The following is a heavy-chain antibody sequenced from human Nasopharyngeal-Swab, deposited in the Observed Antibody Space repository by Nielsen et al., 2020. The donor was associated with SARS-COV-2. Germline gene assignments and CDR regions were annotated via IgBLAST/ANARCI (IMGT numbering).Heavy chain of an antibody. CDR3: AKDGMYYDFWIGYSTVMEAYYYYYMDV. J-gene: IGHJ6*03. D-gene: IGHD3-3*01. V-gene: IGHV3-30*18. CDR2: ISYGGRNK. Sequence: WIRQPPGEGLEGVAGISYGGRNKYYADSVKGRFTISRDNSKNTLYLQMNILRAEDTAVYYCAKDGMYYDFWIGYSTVMEAYYYYYMDVWGKGTTVTVSS.